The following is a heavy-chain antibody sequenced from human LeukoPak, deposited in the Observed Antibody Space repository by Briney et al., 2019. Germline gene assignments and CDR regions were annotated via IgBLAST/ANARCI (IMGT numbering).Heavy chain of an antibody. CDR1: GFIVSSNY. D-gene: IGHD5-12*01. Sequence: PGGSLRLSCAASGFIVSSNYMSWVRQAPGKGLEWVSVIYSGGSTYYADSVKGRFTISRHNSKNTLYLQMNSLRAEDTAVYYCARGVATILSQYYFDYWGQGTLVTVSS. J-gene: IGHJ4*02. V-gene: IGHV3-53*04. CDR2: IYSGGST. CDR3: ARGVATILSQYYFDY.